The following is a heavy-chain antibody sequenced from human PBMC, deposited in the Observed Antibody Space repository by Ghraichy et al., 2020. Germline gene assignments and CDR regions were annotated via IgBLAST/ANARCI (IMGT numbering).Heavy chain of an antibody. V-gene: IGHV3-30*18. CDR1: GFTFSSYG. Sequence: GESLNISCAASGFTFSSYGMHWVRQAPGKGLEWVAVISYDGSNKYYADSVKGRFTISRDNSKNTLYLQMNSLRAEDTAVYYCAKSLYTIPRVDYWGQGTLVTVSS. J-gene: IGHJ4*02. D-gene: IGHD2-8*01. CDR2: ISYDGSNK. CDR3: AKSLYTIPRVDY.